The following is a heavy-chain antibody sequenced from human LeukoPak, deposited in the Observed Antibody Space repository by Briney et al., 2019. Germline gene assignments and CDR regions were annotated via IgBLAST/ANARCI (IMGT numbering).Heavy chain of an antibody. CDR3: ARSRTPIAARRPYYFDY. V-gene: IGHV1-2*06. CDR1: GYTFTGYY. Sequence: GASVKVSCKASGYTFTGYYMHWVRQAPGQGLEWMGRINPNSGGTNYAQKFQGRVTMTRDTSISTAYMELSRLRSDDTAVYYCARSRTPIAARRPYYFDYWAREPWSPSPQ. J-gene: IGHJ4*02. CDR2: INPNSGGT. D-gene: IGHD6-6*01.